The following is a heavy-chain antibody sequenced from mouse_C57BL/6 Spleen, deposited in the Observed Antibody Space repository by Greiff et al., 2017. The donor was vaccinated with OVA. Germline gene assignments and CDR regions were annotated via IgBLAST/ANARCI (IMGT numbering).Heavy chain of an antibody. V-gene: IGHV1-52*01. D-gene: IGHD2-4*01. Sequence: QVQLKQPGAELVRPGSSVKLSCKASGYTFTSYWMHWVKQRPIQGLEWIGNIDPSDSETHYNQKFKDKATLTVDKSSSTAYMQLSSLTSEDSAVYYCARGGDYDGDYYAMDYWGQGTSVTVSS. CDR2: IDPSDSET. CDR1: GYTFTSYW. CDR3: ARGGDYDGDYYAMDY. J-gene: IGHJ4*01.